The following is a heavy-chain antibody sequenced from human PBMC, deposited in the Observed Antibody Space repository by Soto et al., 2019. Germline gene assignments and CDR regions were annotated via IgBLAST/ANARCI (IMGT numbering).Heavy chain of an antibody. J-gene: IGHJ6*02. D-gene: IGHD3-10*01. CDR3: APGPSLLWFGELRHGAGMHV. CDR1: GGTFSSYA. V-gene: IGHV1-69*13. Sequence: SVKVSCKASGGTFSSYAISWVRQASGQGLEWMGGIIPIFGTANYAQKFQGRVTITADESTSTAYMELSSLRSEDTAVYYCAPGPSLLWFGELRHGAGMHVWGQGTTVTVSS. CDR2: IIPIFGTA.